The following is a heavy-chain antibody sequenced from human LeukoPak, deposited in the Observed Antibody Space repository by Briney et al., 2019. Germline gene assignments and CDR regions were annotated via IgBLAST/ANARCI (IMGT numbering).Heavy chain of an antibody. J-gene: IGHJ3*02. CDR2: ISWSSGSI. V-gene: IGHV3-9*01. CDR3: AKMSSSWGDAFDI. D-gene: IGHD6-13*01. CDR1: GFTFDDYA. Sequence: PGRSLRLSCAASGFTFDDYAMDWVRQAPGKGLEWVSGISWSSGSIGYADSVKGRFTISRDNAKSSLYLQMNSLRVEDTALYYCAKMSSSWGDAFDIWGQGTMVIVSS.